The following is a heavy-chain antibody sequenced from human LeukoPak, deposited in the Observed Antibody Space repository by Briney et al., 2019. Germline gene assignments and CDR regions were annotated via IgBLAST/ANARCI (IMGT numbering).Heavy chain of an antibody. CDR3: ARRGYSYGYLLV. Sequence: LETLSLTCAVYGGSFSGYYWSWIRQPPGKGLEWIGEINHSGSTNYNPSLKSRVTISVDTSKNQFSLKLSSVTAADTAVYYCARRGYSYGYLLVWGQGTLVTVSS. V-gene: IGHV4-34*01. J-gene: IGHJ4*02. D-gene: IGHD5-18*01. CDR1: GGSFSGYY. CDR2: INHSGST.